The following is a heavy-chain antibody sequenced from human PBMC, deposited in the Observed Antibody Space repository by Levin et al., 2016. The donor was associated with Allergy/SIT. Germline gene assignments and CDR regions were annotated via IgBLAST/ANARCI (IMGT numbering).Heavy chain of an antibody. CDR3: ARDSKIYCSSTSCYVD. CDR2: ISSSGSTI. J-gene: IGHJ4*02. V-gene: IGHV3-11*04. Sequence: GESLKISCAASGFTFSDYYMSWIRQAPGKGLEWVSYISSSGSTIYYADSVKGRFTISRDNAKNSLYLQMNSLRAEDTAVYYCARDSKIYCSSTSCYVDWGQGTLVTVSS. CDR1: GFTFSDYY. D-gene: IGHD2-2*01.